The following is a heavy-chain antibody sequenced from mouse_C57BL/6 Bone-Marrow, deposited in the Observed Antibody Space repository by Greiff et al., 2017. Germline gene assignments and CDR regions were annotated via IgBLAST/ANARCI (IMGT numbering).Heavy chain of an antibody. CDR3: ARDHYYGSSRYAMDY. J-gene: IGHJ4*01. V-gene: IGHV5-6*01. CDR2: ISSGGSYT. CDR1: GFTFSSYG. D-gene: IGHD1-1*01. Sequence: EVQLMESGGDLVKPGGSLKLSCAASGFTFSSYGMSWVRQTPDKRLEWVATISSGGSYTYYPDSVKGRFTISRDNAKNTLYLQRSSLKSEDTAMYYCARDHYYGSSRYAMDYWGQGTSVTVSS.